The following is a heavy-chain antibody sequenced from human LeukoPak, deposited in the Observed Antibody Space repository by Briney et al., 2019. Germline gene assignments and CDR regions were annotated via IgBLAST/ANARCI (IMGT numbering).Heavy chain of an antibody. CDR3: ARRDTAMALDY. J-gene: IGHJ4*02. V-gene: IGHV3-48*01. Sequence: GSLRLSCAASGFYFDSYTMNWVRHAPGKGLEWVSYIISSSRTIYYADSVKGRFTISRDNAKNSLYLQMNSLRAEDTAVYYCARRDTAMALDYWGQGTLVTVSS. CDR1: GFYFDSYT. CDR2: IISSSRTI. D-gene: IGHD5-18*01.